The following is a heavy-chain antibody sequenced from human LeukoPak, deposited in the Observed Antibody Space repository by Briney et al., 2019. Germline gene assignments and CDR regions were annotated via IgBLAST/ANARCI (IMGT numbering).Heavy chain of an antibody. V-gene: IGHV1-2*05. CDR3: ARDYCSSTSCHHPYYYYGMDV. D-gene: IGHD2-2*01. CDR1: GYTFTGYH. J-gene: IGHJ6*02. CDR2: INPNSGDT. Sequence: ASVKVSCKASGYTFTGYHMHWVRQAPGQGLEWMGRINPNSGDTNYAQKFQGRVTMTRDTSISTAYVELSRLRSDDTVVYYCARDYCSSTSCHHPYYYYGMDVWGQGTTVTVSS.